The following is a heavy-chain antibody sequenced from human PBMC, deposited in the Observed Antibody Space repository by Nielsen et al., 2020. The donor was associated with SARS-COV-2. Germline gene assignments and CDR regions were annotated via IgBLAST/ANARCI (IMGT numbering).Heavy chain of an antibody. CDR3: ARGWSRAFDV. CDR1: GFTFSDYY. V-gene: IGHV3-7*01. CDR2: IKPDGSEK. J-gene: IGHJ3*01. Sequence: GGSLRLSCAASGFTFSDYYMSWVRQVPGKGLEWVADIKPDGSEKFYVDSVKGRFTISRDNAKNSMSLQMNSLRVEDTAVYYCARGWSRAFDVWGQGTMVTVSS.